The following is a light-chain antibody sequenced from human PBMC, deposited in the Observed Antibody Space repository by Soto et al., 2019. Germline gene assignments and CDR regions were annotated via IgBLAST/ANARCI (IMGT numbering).Light chain of an antibody. CDR2: GAS. CDR1: QSVSSN. CDR3: QQYNNWPLHT. J-gene: IGKJ2*01. V-gene: IGKV3-15*01. Sequence: EIVMTQSPATLSVSPGERVTLSCRASQSVSSNLAWYQQKPGQAPRLLIHGASTRATGIPARFSGSGSGTEFTLTISSLQSEDFAVYYCQQYNNWPLHTFGQGTKLEIK.